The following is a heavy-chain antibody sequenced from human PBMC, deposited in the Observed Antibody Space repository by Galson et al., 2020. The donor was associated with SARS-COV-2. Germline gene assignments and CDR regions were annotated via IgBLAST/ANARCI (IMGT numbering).Heavy chain of an antibody. Sequence: GESLKISCATSGFTFSSYVMNWVRQAPGKGLEWVSGISGSDGRTTYADSVKGRFTISRDNSKNILYLQMHSLRPEDTALYFCAKDTVARGECYFDSWGQGTLVTVSS. CDR1: GFTFSSYV. CDR3: AKDTVARGECYFDS. D-gene: IGHD4-4*01. J-gene: IGHJ4*02. CDR2: ISGSDGRT. V-gene: IGHV3-23*01.